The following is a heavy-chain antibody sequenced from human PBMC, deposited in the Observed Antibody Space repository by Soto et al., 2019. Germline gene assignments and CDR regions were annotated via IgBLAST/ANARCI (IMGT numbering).Heavy chain of an antibody. D-gene: IGHD6-6*01. CDR2: TYYRSKWYN. CDR3: ARSEGSIAARDNWFDP. Sequence: SPTHSLTCAISGDSVSSNREAWYWIRQSPSTGLEWLGMTYYRSKWYNDYAVAVKSRITINPDTSKNQFSLQLNSVTPEDTAVYYCARSEGSIAARDNWFDPRGHRTLVTVSS. V-gene: IGHV6-1*01. CDR1: GDSVSSNREA. J-gene: IGHJ5*02.